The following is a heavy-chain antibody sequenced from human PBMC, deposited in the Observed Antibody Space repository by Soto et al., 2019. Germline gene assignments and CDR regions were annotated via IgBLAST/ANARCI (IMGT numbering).Heavy chain of an antibody. D-gene: IGHD3-10*01. CDR2: IDPSDSYT. Sequence: LGESLKISCKGSGYSFTSYWISWVRQMPGKGLEWMGRIDPSDSYTNYSPSFQGHVTISADKSISTAYLQWSSLKASDTAMYYCASTEVNKYYYYGMDVWGQGTTVTVSS. CDR1: GYSFTSYW. J-gene: IGHJ6*02. CDR3: ASTEVNKYYYYGMDV. V-gene: IGHV5-10-1*01.